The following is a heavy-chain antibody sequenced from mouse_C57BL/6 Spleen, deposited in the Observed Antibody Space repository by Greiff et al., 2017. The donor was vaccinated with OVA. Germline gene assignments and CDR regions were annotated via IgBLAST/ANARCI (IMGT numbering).Heavy chain of an antibody. CDR1: GYAFTNYL. V-gene: IGHV1-54*01. D-gene: IGHD1-1*01. J-gene: IGHJ4*01. Sequence: VKLMESGAELVRPGTSVKVSCKASGYAFTNYLIEWVKQRPGQGLEWIGVINPGSGGTNYNEKFKGKATLTADKSSSTAYMQLSSLTSEDSAVYFCAKGKDYYGSSYWYAMDYWGQGTSVTVSS. CDR3: AKGKDYYGSSYWYAMDY. CDR2: INPGSGGT.